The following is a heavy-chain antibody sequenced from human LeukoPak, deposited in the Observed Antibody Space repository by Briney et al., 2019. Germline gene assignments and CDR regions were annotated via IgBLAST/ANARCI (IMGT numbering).Heavy chain of an antibody. Sequence: GGSLRLSCAASGFTFTNAWMSWVRQAPGKGLEWVGRIKSKGDGETIDNAAPVKGRFTMSRVDSKATLYLQMNSLKAEDTAVYYCTTDLGLTMIRGVIVYWGQGALVTVSS. CDR3: TTDLGLTMIRGVIVY. D-gene: IGHD3-10*01. V-gene: IGHV3-15*01. J-gene: IGHJ4*02. CDR1: GFTFTNAW. CDR2: IKSKGDGETI.